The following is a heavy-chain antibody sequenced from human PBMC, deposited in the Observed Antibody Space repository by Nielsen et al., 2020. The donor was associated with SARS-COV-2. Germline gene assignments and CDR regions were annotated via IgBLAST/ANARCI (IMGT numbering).Heavy chain of an antibody. CDR1: GGSISSSSYF. CDR3: ARVQYMATVTTYFDY. V-gene: IGHV4-39*07. CDR2: IYYSGST. J-gene: IGHJ4*02. D-gene: IGHD4-17*01. Sequence: SETLSLTCTVSGGSISSSSYFWGWIRQPPGKGLEWIGNIYYSGSTYYNPSLKSRVTMSADTSKNQFSLKLSSVTAADTAVYYCARVQYMATVTTYFDYWGQGTLVTVSS.